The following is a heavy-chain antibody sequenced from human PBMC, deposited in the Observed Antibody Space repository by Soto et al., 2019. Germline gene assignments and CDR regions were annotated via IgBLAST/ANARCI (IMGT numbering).Heavy chain of an antibody. CDR2: IYHTGDT. CDR1: SGRSRSHN. Sequence: QVQLQQSGPGLVKPSETRSLTCTVPSGRSRSHNWGWIRQPPGGGLEWIGYIYHTGDTSYNPSLSSRVTISADTSTNHISLTLRSVTAADTAVYYCVRQGIGDIHGLVDVWGQGTRVSVSS. D-gene: IGHD3-10*01. J-gene: IGHJ6*02. CDR3: VRQGIGDIHGLVDV. V-gene: IGHV4-59*08.